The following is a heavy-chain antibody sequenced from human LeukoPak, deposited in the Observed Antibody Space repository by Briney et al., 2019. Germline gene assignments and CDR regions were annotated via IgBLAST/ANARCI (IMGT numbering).Heavy chain of an antibody. CDR3: ARDGSGSYHTPFDI. V-gene: IGHV4-30-4*01. D-gene: IGHD3-10*01. J-gene: IGHJ3*02. Sequence: SQTLSLTCTVSGGSISSGDYYWSWIRQPPGKGLEWIGYIYYSGSTYYNPSLKSRVTISVDTSKNQFFLKLSSVTAADTAVYYCARDGSGSYHTPFDIWGQGTMVTVSS. CDR2: IYYSGST. CDR1: GGSISSGDYY.